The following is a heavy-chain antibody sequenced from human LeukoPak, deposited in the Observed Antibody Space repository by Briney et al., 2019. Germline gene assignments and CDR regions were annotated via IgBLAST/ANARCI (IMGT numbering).Heavy chain of an antibody. CDR3: ARGRITGTARNWFDP. V-gene: IGHV1-2*02. CDR2: INPNSGGT. Sequence: ASVKVSCKASGYTFTDYYMHWVRQAPGQGLEWMGWINPNSGGTNYAQKFQGRVTMTRDTSISTAYMELSRLRSDDTAVYYCARGRITGTARNWFDPWGQGTLVTVSS. CDR1: GYTFTDYY. J-gene: IGHJ5*02. D-gene: IGHD1-20*01.